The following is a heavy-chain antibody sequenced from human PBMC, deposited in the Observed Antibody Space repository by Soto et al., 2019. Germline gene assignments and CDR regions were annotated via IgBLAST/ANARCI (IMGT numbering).Heavy chain of an antibody. J-gene: IGHJ4*02. CDR2: ISHSGNT. CDR3: AARHFWSRPWTDRRLDY. D-gene: IGHD3-3*02. V-gene: IGHV4-4*02. Sequence: KPSETLSLTCVVSGDSINSSHWWNWVRQPPEKGLEWIGQISHSGNTSYNPSLTSRVTISVDKSKSHFSLKLTSVTAADTAVYYCAARHFWSRPWTDRRLDYWGQGTLVTVSS. CDR1: GDSINSSHW.